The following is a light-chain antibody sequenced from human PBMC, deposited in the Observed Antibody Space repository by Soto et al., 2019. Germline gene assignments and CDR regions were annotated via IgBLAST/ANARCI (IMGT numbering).Light chain of an antibody. J-gene: IGLJ2*01. CDR1: SSDIGAYNF. CDR3: TSWTASNTMI. Sequence: QSVLTQPASVSGSPGQSITISCTGTSSDIGAYNFVSWYQQHPGKAPKLMLYDVNIRPSGVSNRFSGSKSGNTASLTISGLQAEDEAEYYCTSWTASNTMIFGGGTKVTVL. V-gene: IGLV2-14*03. CDR2: DVN.